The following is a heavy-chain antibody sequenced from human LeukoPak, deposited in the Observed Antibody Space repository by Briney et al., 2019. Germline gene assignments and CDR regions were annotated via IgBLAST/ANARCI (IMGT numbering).Heavy chain of an antibody. V-gene: IGHV4-31*03. CDR1: GGSISSGGYS. D-gene: IGHD3-9*01. CDR3: ARGSDYDILTGYPHWYFDL. J-gene: IGHJ2*01. CDR2: IYYSGST. Sequence: SETLSLTCTVSGGSISSGGYSWSWIRQHPGKGLEWIGYIYYSGSTYYNPSLKSRVTISVDTSKNQFSLKLSSVTAADTAVYYCARGSDYDILTGYPHWYFDLWGRGTLVTVSS.